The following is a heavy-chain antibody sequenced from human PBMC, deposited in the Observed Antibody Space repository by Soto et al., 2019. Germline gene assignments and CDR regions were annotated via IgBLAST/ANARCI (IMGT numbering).Heavy chain of an antibody. CDR2: ISYDGSNK. J-gene: IGHJ4*02. CDR3: ASHLIAAAGTTFDY. Sequence: QVQLVESGGGVVQPGRSLRLSCAASGFTFSSYAMHWVRQAPGKGLEWVAVISYDGSNKYYADSVKGRFTISRDNSKNTLDLQMNSLRAEDTAVYYCASHLIAAAGTTFDYWGQGTLVTVSS. V-gene: IGHV3-30-3*01. CDR1: GFTFSSYA. D-gene: IGHD6-13*01.